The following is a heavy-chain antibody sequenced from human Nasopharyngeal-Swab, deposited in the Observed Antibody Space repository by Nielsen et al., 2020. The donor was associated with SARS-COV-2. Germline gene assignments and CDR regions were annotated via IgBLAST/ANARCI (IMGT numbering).Heavy chain of an antibody. CDR3: TRGPPYTDTYWDAFDI. CDR2: IRSKANSYAT. V-gene: IGHV3-73*01. CDR1: GFTFSGSA. J-gene: IGHJ3*02. D-gene: IGHD2-8*02. Sequence: GESLKISCAASGFTFSGSAMHWVRQASGKGLEWVGRIRSKANSYATAYAASVKGRFTISRDDSKNMAYLQMNSLKTEDTAVYYCTRGPPYTDTYWDAFDIWGQGTMVSVSS.